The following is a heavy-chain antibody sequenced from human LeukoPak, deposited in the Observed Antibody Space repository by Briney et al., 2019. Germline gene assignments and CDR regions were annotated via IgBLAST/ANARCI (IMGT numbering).Heavy chain of an antibody. J-gene: IGHJ6*03. CDR3: ARSPVLRFLEWLSNYYYYYMDV. CDR2: IIPIFGTA. CDR1: GGTFSSYA. Sequence: GASVKVSCKASGGTFSSYAISWVRQAPGQGLEWMGGIIPIFGTANYAQKFQGRVTITTDESTSTAYMELSSLRSEDTAVYYCARSPVLRFLEWLSNYYYYYMDVWGKGTTVTVSS. D-gene: IGHD3-3*01. V-gene: IGHV1-69*05.